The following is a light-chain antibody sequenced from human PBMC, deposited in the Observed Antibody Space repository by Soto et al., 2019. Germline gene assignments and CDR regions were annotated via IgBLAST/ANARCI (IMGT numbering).Light chain of an antibody. Sequence: QSALTQPPSASGSPGQSVTISCIETSSDIGGYNYVSWYQHHPGKAPKLMIFEVSKRPSGVPDRFSGSKSGNTASLTVSGLQAEDEADYYCSSYAGSNNYVFGTGTKLTVL. J-gene: IGLJ1*01. V-gene: IGLV2-8*01. CDR3: SSYAGSNNYV. CDR1: SSDIGGYNY. CDR2: EVS.